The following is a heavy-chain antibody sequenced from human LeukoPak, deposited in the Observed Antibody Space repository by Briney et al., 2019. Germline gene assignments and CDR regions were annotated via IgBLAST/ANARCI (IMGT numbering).Heavy chain of an antibody. CDR3: ASNLGYCSSTSCGDY. Sequence: PGGSLRLSCATSQFTFSSYAMGWVRQAPGKGLQWVSTISGSGGSTSYADSVKGRFTISRDNSKNTLYLQMNSLRAEDTAVYYCASNLGYCSSTSCGDYWGQGTLVTVSS. J-gene: IGHJ4*02. V-gene: IGHV3-23*01. CDR2: ISGSGGST. D-gene: IGHD2-2*01. CDR1: QFTFSSYA.